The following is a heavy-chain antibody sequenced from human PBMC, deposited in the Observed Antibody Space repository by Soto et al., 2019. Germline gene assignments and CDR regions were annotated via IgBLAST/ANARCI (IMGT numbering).Heavy chain of an antibody. CDR2: VNNDGTDT. CDR3: ARGGLQHALDV. CDR1: GFIFSNYW. V-gene: IGHV3-74*03. Sequence: EVQLVESGGGLFQPGGSLRISCAASGFIFSNYWMYWVRKAQGKGLVWVSRVNNDGTDTTHADSVKARFTISRENAENPLDLQMNSLRAEDTAVYYCARGGLQHALDVWGQGSTVTVSS. D-gene: IGHD3-16*01. J-gene: IGHJ6*02.